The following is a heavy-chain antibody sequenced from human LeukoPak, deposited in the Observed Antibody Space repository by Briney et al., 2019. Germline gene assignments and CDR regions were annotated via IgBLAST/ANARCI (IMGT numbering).Heavy chain of an antibody. CDR3: ARDRDAGYNSGWNPFDY. Sequence: GGSLRLSCAASGFTFRSYGMHWVRRAPGKGLEWVAVVSYDDSRKYYADSVKGRFTISRDNSNNVVYLQMNSLRPEDTAVYYCARDRDAGYNSGWNPFDYWGQGMLVTVSS. CDR1: GFTFRSYG. V-gene: IGHV3-30*03. J-gene: IGHJ4*02. D-gene: IGHD6-19*01. CDR2: VSYDDSRK.